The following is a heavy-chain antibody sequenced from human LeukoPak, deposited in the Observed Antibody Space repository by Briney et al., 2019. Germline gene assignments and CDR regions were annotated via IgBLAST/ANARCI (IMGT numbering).Heavy chain of an antibody. J-gene: IGHJ4*02. CDR2: ISYDGSNK. CDR1: GCTFSSYG. V-gene: IGHV3-33*06. CDR3: AKGTYNFYFGY. D-gene: IGHD5-24*01. Sequence: GGSLRLSCAASGCTFSSYGMYWVRQAPGKGLEWVAIISYDGSNKDYADSVKGRFTISRDNSKNTLYLQMNSLRAEDTAEYYCAKGTYNFYFGYWGQGTLVTVSS.